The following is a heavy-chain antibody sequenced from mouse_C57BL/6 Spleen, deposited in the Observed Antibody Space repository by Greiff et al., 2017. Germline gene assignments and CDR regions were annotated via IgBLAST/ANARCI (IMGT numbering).Heavy chain of an antibody. CDR1: GFSLTSYS. D-gene: IGHD2-3*01. J-gene: IGHJ4*01. V-gene: IGHV2-9-1*01. Sequence: VKLVESGPGLVAPSQSLSISCTVSGFSLTSYSISWVRQPPGKGLEWLGVICAGGGTNYNSALKSRVSISKDNSKSQVFLKMNRLQSDDTARYYCARRGYDGGMDYWGQGTSVTVSS. CDR3: ARRGYDGGMDY. CDR2: ICAGGGT.